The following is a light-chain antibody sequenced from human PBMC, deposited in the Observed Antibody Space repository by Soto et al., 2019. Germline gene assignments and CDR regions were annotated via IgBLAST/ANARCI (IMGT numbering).Light chain of an antibody. J-gene: IGLJ2*01. CDR3: AAWDDRLSVVL. V-gene: IGLV1-47*01. CDR1: SSNIGSNY. Sequence: QSVLTQPPSASGTPGQRVTISCSGSSSNIGSNYVYWYQQLPGTAPKLLIYRNNQRPSGVPDRFSGSKSGTSASLAISGLRSEDEADYYCAAWDDRLSVVLFGGGTKVTVL. CDR2: RNN.